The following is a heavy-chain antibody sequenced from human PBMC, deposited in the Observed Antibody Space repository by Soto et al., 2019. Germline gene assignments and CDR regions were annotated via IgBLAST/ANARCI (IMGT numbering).Heavy chain of an antibody. V-gene: IGHV3-23*01. CDR3: AKNWDTTFSSSSH. Sequence: EVQLLESGGGLVQPGGSLRLSCAASGFTFTPYAMSWVRQAPGKGLEWVSAISGSAGSTYYADSVKGRFTISRDNSKNTLYLQMNSLRAEDTAVYYCAKNWDTTFSSSSHWGQGTLVNVSS. J-gene: IGHJ4*02. CDR2: ISGSAGST. D-gene: IGHD6-6*01. CDR1: GFTFTPYA.